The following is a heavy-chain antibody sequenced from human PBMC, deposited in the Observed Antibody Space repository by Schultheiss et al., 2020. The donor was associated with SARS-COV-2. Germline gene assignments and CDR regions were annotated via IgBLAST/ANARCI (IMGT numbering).Heavy chain of an antibody. D-gene: IGHD5-18*01. CDR1: GGSFSGYY. CDR2: INHSGST. V-gene: IGHV4-34*01. J-gene: IGHJ4*02. Sequence: SETLSLTCAVYGGSFSGYYWGWIRQPPGKGLEWIGEINHSGSTNYNPSLKSRVTISVDTSKNQFSLKLSSVTAADTAVYYCARAGGRGYSYGMYYFDYWGQGTLVTVSS. CDR3: ARAGGRGYSYGMYYFDY.